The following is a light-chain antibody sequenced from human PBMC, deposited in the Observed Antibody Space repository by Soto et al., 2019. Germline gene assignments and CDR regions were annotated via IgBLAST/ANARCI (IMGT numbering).Light chain of an antibody. J-gene: IGKJ5*01. V-gene: IGKV3-20*01. CDR2: GAS. CDR3: QQYNKWPLIT. CDR1: QSVSSSY. Sequence: EIVLTQSPGTLSLSPGERATLSFRASQSVSSSYLAWYQQKPGQAPRLLIYGASSRATGIPDRFSGSGSGTDFTLTIDNLEPEDFAIYYCQQYNKWPLITFGQGTRLEIK.